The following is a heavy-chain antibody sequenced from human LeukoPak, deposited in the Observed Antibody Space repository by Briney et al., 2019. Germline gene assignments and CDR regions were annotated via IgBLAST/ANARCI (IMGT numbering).Heavy chain of an antibody. CDR2: ISGRVGWT. J-gene: IGHJ3*02. CDR3: AKDSDYSSSWYSPIDTFDI. CDR1: GFTFRSKA. V-gene: IGHV3-23*02. D-gene: IGHD6-13*01. Sequence: TGGSLRLLCAASGFTFRSKAMSWVRQAPGKGLEWVPGISGRVGWTDYGESVRGRLPISRDNSKNTLQLQMNSLRAEDRAVYFCAKDSDYSSSWYSPIDTFDIWGQGTMVTVSS.